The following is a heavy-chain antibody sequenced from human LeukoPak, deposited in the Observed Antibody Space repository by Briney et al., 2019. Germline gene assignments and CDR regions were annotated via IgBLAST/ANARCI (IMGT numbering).Heavy chain of an antibody. V-gene: IGHV4-39*01. CDR3: ARQGGIAAAGTLY. CDR1: GGSISSSSYY. CDR2: IYYSGST. J-gene: IGHJ4*02. Sequence: SETLSLTCTVSGGSISSSSYYWGWIRQPPGKGLEWIGSIYYSGSTYYNPSLKSRVAISVDTSKNQFSLKLSSVTAADTAVYYCARQGGIAAAGTLYWGQGTLVSVS. D-gene: IGHD6-13*01.